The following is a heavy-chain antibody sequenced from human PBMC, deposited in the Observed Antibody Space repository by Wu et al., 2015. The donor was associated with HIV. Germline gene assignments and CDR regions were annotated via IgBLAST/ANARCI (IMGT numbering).Heavy chain of an antibody. Sequence: QVQLVQSGAEVKKPGSSVKVSCKASGGTFSSYAISWVRQAPGQGLEWMGRIIPIFGTANYAQKFQGRVTITADESTSTAYMELSSLRSEDTAVYYCARPGYSSSGGWYYGMDVWGQGTTVTVSS. CDR1: GGTFSSYA. CDR2: IIPIFGTA. V-gene: IGHV1-69*13. CDR3: ARPGYSSSGGWYYGMDV. J-gene: IGHJ6*02. D-gene: IGHD6-13*01.